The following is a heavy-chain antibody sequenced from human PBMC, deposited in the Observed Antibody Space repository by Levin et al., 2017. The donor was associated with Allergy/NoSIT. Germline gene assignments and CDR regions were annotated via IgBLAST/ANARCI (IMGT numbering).Heavy chain of an antibody. CDR3: ARDAPSHAFDI. CDR2: IYYSGST. J-gene: IGHJ3*02. CDR1: GGSVSSGSYY. V-gene: IGHV4-61*01. Sequence: GSLRLSCTVSGGSVSSGSYYWSWIRQPPGKGLEWIGYIYYSGSTNYNPSLKSRVTISVDTSKNQFSLKLSSVTAADTAVYYCARDAPSHAFDIWGQGTMVTVSS.